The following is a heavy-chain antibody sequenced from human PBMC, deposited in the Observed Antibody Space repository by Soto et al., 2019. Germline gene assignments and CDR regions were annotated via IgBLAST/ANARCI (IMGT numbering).Heavy chain of an antibody. D-gene: IGHD2-2*01. CDR2: ISSSSSYI. CDR1: GFTFSTYS. J-gene: IGHJ4*02. V-gene: IGHV3-21*01. CDR3: ARAAVAPIPDY. Sequence: GRYLRLSCAASGFTFSTYSMNWVRQAPGKGLEWVSSISSSSSYIYYADSVKGRFTISRDKAKNSMYLQMNSLRAQDTAVYYCARAAVAPIPDYWGQGTLVTVS.